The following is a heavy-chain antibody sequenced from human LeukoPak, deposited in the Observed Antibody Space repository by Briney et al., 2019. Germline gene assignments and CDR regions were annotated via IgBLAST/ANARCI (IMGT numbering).Heavy chain of an antibody. J-gene: IGHJ4*02. CDR1: GYSISSSSYY. D-gene: IGHD3-22*01. Sequence: ASETLSLTCTVSGYSISSSSYYWGWIRQPPGKGLEWIGSIYYSGSTYYNPSLKSRVTISVDTSKNQFSLKLSSVTAADTAVYYCARAAYYYDSSGPTDYWGQGTLVTVSS. CDR3: ARAAYYYDSSGPTDY. V-gene: IGHV4-39*07. CDR2: IYYSGST.